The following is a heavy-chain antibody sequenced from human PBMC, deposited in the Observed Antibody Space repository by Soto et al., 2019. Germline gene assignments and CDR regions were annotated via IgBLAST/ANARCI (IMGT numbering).Heavy chain of an antibody. J-gene: IGHJ4*02. Sequence: ASVKVSCKASGYTFSSYGITWVRQAPGQGLEWMGWISAYNGNTNYAQRFQGRVTMTTDTSTNTAYMELRSLRSDDTAVYFCAGDPPYYGSETYYDSFDYWGQGTLVTVSS. CDR1: GYTFSSYG. CDR2: ISAYNGNT. CDR3: AGDPPYYGSETYYDSFDY. D-gene: IGHD3-10*01. V-gene: IGHV1-18*01.